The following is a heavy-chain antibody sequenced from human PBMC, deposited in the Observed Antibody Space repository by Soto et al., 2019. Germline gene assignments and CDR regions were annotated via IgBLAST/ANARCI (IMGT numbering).Heavy chain of an antibody. J-gene: IGHJ4*02. CDR2: ISYDGSNK. D-gene: IGHD5-12*01. V-gene: IGHV3-30-3*01. CDR1: GFTFSSYA. Sequence: QVQLVESGGGVVQPGRSLRLSCAASGFTFSSYAMHWVRQAPGKGLEWVAVISYDGSNKYYADSVKGRFTISRDNSKNTLYLQMNILRAEDTAVYYCARPLVATSEYCGQGTLVTVSS. CDR3: ARPLVATSEY.